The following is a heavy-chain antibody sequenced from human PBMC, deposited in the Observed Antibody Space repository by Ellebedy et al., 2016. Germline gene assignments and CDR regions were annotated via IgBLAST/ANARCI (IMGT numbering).Heavy chain of an antibody. CDR2: MFHSGTT. CDR1: GGSDSTYNFY. J-gene: IGHJ6*02. V-gene: IGHV4-30-4*01. D-gene: IGHD2-15*01. Sequence: SETLSLTCTVSGGSDSTYNFYWGWIRQPPGKGLQWIGHMFHSGTTYYNPSLESQVFMSVQESRNQFTLRLRSATVTDTAVYDCVRIRGYGELLYGMDRWGQGTTITVS. CDR3: VRIRGYGELLYGMDR.